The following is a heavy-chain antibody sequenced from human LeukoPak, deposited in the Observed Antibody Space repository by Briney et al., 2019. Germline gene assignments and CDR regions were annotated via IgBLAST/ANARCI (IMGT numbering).Heavy chain of an antibody. CDR3: AKDLRRSSWPP. D-gene: IGHD6-13*01. J-gene: IGHJ5*02. Sequence: GGSLRHSCAASGFTFSSYAMSWVRQAPGKGLEWVSAISGSGGSTYYADSVKGRFTISRDDSKNTLYLQMNSLRAEDTAVYYCAKDLRRSSWPPWGQGTLVTVSS. V-gene: IGHV3-23*01. CDR1: GFTFSSYA. CDR2: ISGSGGST.